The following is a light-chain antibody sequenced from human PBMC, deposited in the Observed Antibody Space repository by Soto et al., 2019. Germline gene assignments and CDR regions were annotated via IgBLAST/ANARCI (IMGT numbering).Light chain of an antibody. Sequence: EIVMTQSPATLSLSPGERATLSCRASPSVTNYLAWYQQKPGQAPRLAIYGASSRATGIPDRFSGSGSGTDFTLTIRRLETEDFAVYYCQQYGSSYPWTFGQGTKVDIK. CDR3: QQYGSSYPWT. J-gene: IGKJ1*01. V-gene: IGKV3-20*01. CDR2: GAS. CDR1: PSVTNY.